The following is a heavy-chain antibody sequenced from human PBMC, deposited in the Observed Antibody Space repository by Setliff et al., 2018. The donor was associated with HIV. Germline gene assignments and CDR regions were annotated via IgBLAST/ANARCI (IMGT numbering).Heavy chain of an antibody. CDR2: IYGGDSET. Sequence: PGESLKISCQGSGFNFRTSWIGWVRQMPGKGLEWMGAIYGGDSETRYSPSFQGQVTISADKSISTAYLQWSSLKASDTAMYYCARLMGAGYAFDIWGQGTMVTVSS. J-gene: IGHJ3*02. CDR1: GFNFRTSW. CDR3: ARLMGAGYAFDI. V-gene: IGHV5-51*01. D-gene: IGHD3-10*01.